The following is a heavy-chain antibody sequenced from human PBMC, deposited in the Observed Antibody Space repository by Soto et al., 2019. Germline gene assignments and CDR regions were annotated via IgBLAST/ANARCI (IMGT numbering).Heavy chain of an antibody. Sequence: QVQLVESGGGVVQPGRSLRLSCAASGFTFSSYGMHWVRQAPGKGLERVAVIWYDGSNKYYADSVKGRFTISRDNSKITLYRQMNSLRAEYTAVYYCARVRYSSSWTHYWYFYLWGRGTLVTVSS. J-gene: IGHJ2*01. D-gene: IGHD6-13*01. CDR1: GFTFSSYG. CDR3: ARVRYSSSWTHYWYFYL. CDR2: IWYDGSNK. V-gene: IGHV3-33*01.